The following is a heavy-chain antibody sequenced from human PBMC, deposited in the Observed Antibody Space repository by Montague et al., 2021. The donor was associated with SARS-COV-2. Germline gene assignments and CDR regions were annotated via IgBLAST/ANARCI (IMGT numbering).Heavy chain of an antibody. D-gene: IGHD1-1*01. CDR1: GASLASGYW. CDR2: IHHTGGS. J-gene: IGHJ5*02. CDR3: ASHPVWQQLCT. V-gene: IGHV4-4*02. Sequence: SETLSLTCAVSGASLASGYWWSWVRQSPGKGLEWIAEIHHTGGSNYNPSLVSRVTIFLDHSKNHLTLTLSSVTAADTAMYYCASHPVWQQLCTWGQGTLATVSA.